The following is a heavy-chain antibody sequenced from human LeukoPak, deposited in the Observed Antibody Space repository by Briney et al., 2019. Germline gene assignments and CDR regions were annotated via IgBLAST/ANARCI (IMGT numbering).Heavy chain of an antibody. J-gene: IGHJ4*02. CDR3: ARETSVAAAGTIGY. CDR2: IYYSGST. D-gene: IGHD6-13*01. V-gene: IGHV4-39*07. Sequence: SETLSLTCTVSGGSISSYYWGWIRQPPGKGLEWIGSIYYSGSTYYNPSLKSRVTISVDTSKNQFSLKLSSVTAADTAVYYCARETSVAAAGTIGYWGQGTLVTVSS. CDR1: GGSISSYY.